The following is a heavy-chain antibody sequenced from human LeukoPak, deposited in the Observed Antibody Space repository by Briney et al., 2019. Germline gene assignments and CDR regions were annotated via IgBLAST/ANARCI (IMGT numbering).Heavy chain of an antibody. V-gene: IGHV3-48*01. CDR3: ARMSGSRLPGY. D-gene: IGHD3-3*01. CDR1: GFTFSSYS. CDR2: ITTSGGAK. J-gene: IGHJ4*02. Sequence: GGSLRLSCAASGFTFSSYSMNWVRQAPGKGLEWISYITTSGGAKNYADSVKGRFTISRDNAENSLYLQMSSLRAEDTAVYYCARMSGSRLPGYWGQGALVTVSS.